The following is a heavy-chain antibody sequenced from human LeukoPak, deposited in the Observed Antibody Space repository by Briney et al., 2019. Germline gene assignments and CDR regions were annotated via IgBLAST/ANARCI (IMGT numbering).Heavy chain of an antibody. J-gene: IGHJ3*02. D-gene: IGHD4-17*01. CDR1: GYTFTSYG. V-gene: IGHV1-18*01. Sequence: ASVKVSCKASGYTFTSYGISWVRQAPGQGLEWMGWISAYNGNTNYAQKLQGRVTMTTDTSTSTAYMELRSLRSDDTAVYYCARVPGFYGDNGHAFDIWGQGTMVTVSS. CDR3: ARVPGFYGDNGHAFDI. CDR2: ISAYNGNT.